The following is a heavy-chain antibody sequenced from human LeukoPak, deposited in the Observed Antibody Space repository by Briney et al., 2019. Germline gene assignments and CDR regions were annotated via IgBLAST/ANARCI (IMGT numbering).Heavy chain of an antibody. J-gene: IGHJ6*02. CDR3: ARLGIYDILTGYHYYGMDV. V-gene: IGHV1-18*01. D-gene: IGHD3-9*01. CDR1: GYIFTSYG. Sequence: ASVKASCKASGYIFTSYGISWVRQAPGQGLEWMGWISAYNGNTNYAQKLQGRVTMTTDTSTSTAYMELRSLRSDDTAVYYCARLGIYDILTGYHYYGMDVWGQGTTVTVPS. CDR2: ISAYNGNT.